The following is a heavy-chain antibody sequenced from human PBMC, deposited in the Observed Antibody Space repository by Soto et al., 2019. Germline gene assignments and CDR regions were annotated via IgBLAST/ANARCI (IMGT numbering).Heavy chain of an antibody. CDR2: SYSGGST. Sequence: EVQLVESGGGLIQPGGSLRLSCVASGFTVSNNYMSWLRQAPGKGLEWVSVSYSGGSTDYADSVKGRFTISRDNSKNTLYLQMNSLRADDTAVYYCARARDGYNFLYEPTWGQGTLVTVSS. CDR3: ARARDGYNFLYEPT. J-gene: IGHJ4*02. CDR1: GFTVSNNY. V-gene: IGHV3-53*01. D-gene: IGHD5-12*01.